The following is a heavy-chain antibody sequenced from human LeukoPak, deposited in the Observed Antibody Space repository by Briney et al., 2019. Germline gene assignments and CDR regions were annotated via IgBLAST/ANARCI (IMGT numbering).Heavy chain of an antibody. V-gene: IGHV3-74*01. D-gene: IGHD1-14*01. CDR1: GFTFRGYW. CDR2: IISVGRIT. CDR3: ARDLAATWRPEDAFDI. Sequence: PGGSLRLSCAAPGFTFRGYWPHWVCQGPGKGRVCVSRIISVGRITDSAGSATCRFTISRDNAKTTMYLQMNSLRAEDTAVYFCARDLAATWRPEDAFDIWGQGTMVTVSS. J-gene: IGHJ3*02.